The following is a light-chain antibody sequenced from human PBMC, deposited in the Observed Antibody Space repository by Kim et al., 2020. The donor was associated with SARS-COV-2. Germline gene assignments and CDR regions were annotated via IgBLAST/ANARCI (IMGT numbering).Light chain of an antibody. CDR1: SLRSYY. CDR3: NSRDSSGNVV. V-gene: IGLV3-19*01. J-gene: IGLJ2*01. CDR2: GKN. Sequence: SSELTQDPAVSVALGQTVRITCQGDSLRSYYASWYQQKPGQAPVLVIYGKNNRPSGIPDRFSGSCSGTTASLTITGAQAEDEADYYCNSRDSSGNVVFGG.